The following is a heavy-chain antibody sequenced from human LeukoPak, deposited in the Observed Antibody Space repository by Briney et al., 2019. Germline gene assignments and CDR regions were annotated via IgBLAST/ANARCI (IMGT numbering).Heavy chain of an antibody. V-gene: IGHV4-59*01. CDR3: ARVPVYYGMDV. J-gene: IGHJ6*02. CDR1: GASISSFY. CDR2: VYYTGST. Sequence: PSGTLSLTCTVSGASISSFYWSWIRQPPGKGLEFIGYVYYTGSTNYTPSLESRVTISLDTSKNEFSLKMSSVTAADTAVYYCARVPVYYGMDVWGQATTVTVSS.